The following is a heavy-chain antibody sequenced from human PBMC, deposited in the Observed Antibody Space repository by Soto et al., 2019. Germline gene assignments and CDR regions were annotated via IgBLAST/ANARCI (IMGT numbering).Heavy chain of an antibody. D-gene: IGHD3-10*01. V-gene: IGHV1-18*01. CDR2: ISAYNGNT. CDR3: ARYPENGGFAQSFAY. CDR1: GYTFTSYG. Sequence: GASVKVSCKASGYTFTSYGISWVRQAPGQGLEWMGWISAYNGNTNYAQKLQGRVTMTTDTSTSTAYMELRSLRSDYTAVYYFARYPENGGFAQSFAYWGQGTLVTVSS. J-gene: IGHJ4*02.